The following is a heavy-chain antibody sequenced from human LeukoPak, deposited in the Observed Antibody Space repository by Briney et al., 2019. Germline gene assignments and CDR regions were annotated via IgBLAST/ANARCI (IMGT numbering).Heavy chain of an antibody. D-gene: IGHD4-23*01. CDR1: GFTFSSSA. CDR2: ISSGASTR. J-gene: IGHJ5*02. Sequence: GGSLRLSCAASGFTFSSSAMNWVRQAPGKGLEWVSYISSGASTRYYADSVKGRFTISRDNAKNSLYLQMNSLRGEETAVYYWARDDSYYGGDWFDPGGQGTLVTVSS. CDR3: ARDDSYYGGDWFDP. V-gene: IGHV3-48*03.